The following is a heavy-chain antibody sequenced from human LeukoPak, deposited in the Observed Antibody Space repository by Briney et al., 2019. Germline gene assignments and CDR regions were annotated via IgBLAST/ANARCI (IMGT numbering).Heavy chain of an antibody. J-gene: IGHJ3*02. CDR2: IYYSGST. CDR1: GGSVSSGFYY. D-gene: IGHD2-15*01. V-gene: IGHV4-61*01. Sequence: SETLSLTCTVSGGSVSSGFYYWSWIRQPPGKGLEWIGYIYYSGSTNYNPSLKSRVTTSLDTSKNQFSLKLSSVTAADTAVYYCARGGYCSGGSCYSLGAFDIWGQGTMVTVSS. CDR3: ARGGYCSGGSCYSLGAFDI.